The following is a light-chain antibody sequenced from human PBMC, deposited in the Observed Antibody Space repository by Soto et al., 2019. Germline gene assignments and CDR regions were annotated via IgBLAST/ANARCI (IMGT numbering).Light chain of an antibody. Sequence: EIVMTQSPATLSVSPVESATLSCRASQSISDNLAWYQQRPCQAPRLLIYDASTRATGIPARFTGSGSGTAFAITISSLQSEDFAVYYCQRKWTFGQGTKVEFK. CDR2: DAS. CDR1: QSISDN. CDR3: QRKWT. V-gene: IGKV3-15*01. J-gene: IGKJ1*01.